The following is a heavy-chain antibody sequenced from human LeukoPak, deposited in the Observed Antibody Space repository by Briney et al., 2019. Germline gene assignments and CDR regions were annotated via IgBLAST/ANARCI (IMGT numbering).Heavy chain of an antibody. V-gene: IGHV4-59*01. J-gene: IGHJ6*03. Sequence: SETLSLTCTVSGGYMSCYYWIWLRQPPGKGLEWIGYIYYSGSTNYNPSLKSRVTISVDTSKNQFSLNLSSVTTADTAVYYCARGGSESYMNYYYQDAWGKGTTVTVSS. CDR3: ARGGSESYMNYYYQDA. CDR2: IYYSGST. D-gene: IGHD3-10*01. CDR1: GGYMSCYY.